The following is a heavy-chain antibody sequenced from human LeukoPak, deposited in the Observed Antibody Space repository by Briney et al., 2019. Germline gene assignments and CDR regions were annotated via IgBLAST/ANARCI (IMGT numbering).Heavy chain of an antibody. V-gene: IGHV4-34*01. CDR2: INHSGST. J-gene: IGHJ3*02. D-gene: IGHD3-10*01. CDR1: GGSFSGYY. Sequence: PSETLSLTCAVYGGSFSGYYWSWIRQPPGKGLEWIGEINHSGSTNYNPSLKSRVTISVDTSKNQFSLKLSSVTAADTAVYYCAGARGRGXXXAFDIWGQGTMVTVSS. CDR3: AGARGRGXXXAFDI.